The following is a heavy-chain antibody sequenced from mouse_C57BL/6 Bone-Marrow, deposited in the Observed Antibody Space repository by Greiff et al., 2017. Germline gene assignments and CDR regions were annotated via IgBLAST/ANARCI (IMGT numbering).Heavy chain of an antibody. CDR3: ARHAPYSSGLRSFAY. V-gene: IGHV5-6*01. CDR2: ISSGGSYT. CDR1: GFTFSSYG. J-gene: IGHJ3*01. D-gene: IGHD3-2*02. Sequence: EVQVVESGGDLVKPGGSLKLSCAASGFTFSSYGMSWVRPPPDKRLEWVATISSGGSYTYYPDSVKGRFTISRDNAKNTLYLQMSSQKSEDTAMYYCARHAPYSSGLRSFAYWGQGTLVTVSA.